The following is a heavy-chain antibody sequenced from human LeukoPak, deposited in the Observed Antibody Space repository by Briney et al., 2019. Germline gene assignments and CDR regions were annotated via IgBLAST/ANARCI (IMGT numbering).Heavy chain of an antibody. V-gene: IGHV4-39*07. Sequence: SETLSLTCTVSGGSISSSSYYWGWFAQPPGRGLEWIGSIYYSGSTYYNPSLKSRVTISVDTSKNQFSLKLSSVTAADTAVYYCARANHQQQLTNYYYYDMDVWGKGTTVTVSS. CDR3: ARANHQQQLTNYYYYDMDV. CDR1: GGSISSSSYY. D-gene: IGHD6-13*01. CDR2: IYYSGST. J-gene: IGHJ6*03.